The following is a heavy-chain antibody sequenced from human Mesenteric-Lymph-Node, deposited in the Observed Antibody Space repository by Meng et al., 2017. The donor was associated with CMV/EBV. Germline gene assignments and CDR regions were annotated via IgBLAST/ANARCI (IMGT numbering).Heavy chain of an antibody. Sequence: SFSGYYWSWIRQPPGQRLEWIRAINHSGTTDYHPSLKSRVTISVDTSKNQFSLKLSSVTAADTAVYYCAREFGYCSGGSCYGGFFEYWGQGSLVTVSS. D-gene: IGHD2-15*01. V-gene: IGHV4-34*01. CDR1: SFSGYY. CDR2: INHSGTT. J-gene: IGHJ4*02. CDR3: AREFGYCSGGSCYGGFFEY.